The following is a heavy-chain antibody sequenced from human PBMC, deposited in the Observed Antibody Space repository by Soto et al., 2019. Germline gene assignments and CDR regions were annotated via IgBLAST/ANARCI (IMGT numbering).Heavy chain of an antibody. V-gene: IGHV3-23*01. CDR2: ASARNSNT. CDR1: GFTFSSHV. CDR3: ARDGHPPGPSGYSSSWYGWFDP. Sequence: EVQLLESGGGLVQPGGSLRLSCTASGFTFSSHVMSWVRQAPGKGLEWVSAASARNSNTYYADSVKGRFTISRDNSKSTAELQLESIRVEETDVYHCARDGHPPGPSGYSSSWYGWFDPWGQGTLVVVSS. D-gene: IGHD6-13*01. J-gene: IGHJ5*02.